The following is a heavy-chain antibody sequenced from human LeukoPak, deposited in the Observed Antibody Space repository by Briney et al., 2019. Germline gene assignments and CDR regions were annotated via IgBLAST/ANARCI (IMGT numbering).Heavy chain of an antibody. Sequence: GGSLRLSCTTSGFIFGDYAMSWFRQAPGKGLEWVGFIRSKTYGGAIEYAASVKGRFTISRDESKSIAYLQMNSLKTEDTAVYYCARDQLGGDPDDYYYYYMDVWGKGTTVIVSS. J-gene: IGHJ6*03. D-gene: IGHD4-17*01. V-gene: IGHV3-49*03. CDR2: IRSKTYGGAI. CDR1: GFIFGDYA. CDR3: ARDQLGGDPDDYYYYYMDV.